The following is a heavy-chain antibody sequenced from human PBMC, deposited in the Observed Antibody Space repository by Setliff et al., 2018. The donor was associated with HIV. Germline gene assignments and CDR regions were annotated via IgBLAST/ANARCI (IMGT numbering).Heavy chain of an antibody. J-gene: IGHJ6*03. CDR3: ARGVAAAGMLMDV. D-gene: IGHD6-13*01. V-gene: IGHV4-4*07. CDR1: GVSTSIHY. Sequence: SESLSLTCTVSGVSTSIHYWVWIRQPAGRGLEWIGRIHTSDTTRYNPSLQSRVAMSVDTSKNQFSLKLTSVSAADTAVYYCARGVAAAGMLMDVWGKGTTVT. CDR2: IHTSDTT.